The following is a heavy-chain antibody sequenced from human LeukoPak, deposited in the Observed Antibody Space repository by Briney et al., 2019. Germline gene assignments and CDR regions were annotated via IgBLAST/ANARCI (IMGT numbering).Heavy chain of an antibody. Sequence: SETLSLTCTVSGASVSNYYWSWIRQPPGKGLEWIGYFSYNGDTNYNPSLKSRVIISIDTSSNQFSLRLNSMTAADTAVYYCARVLRAASWRSYDYWGQGSLVTVSS. V-gene: IGHV4-59*02. CDR2: FSYNGDT. J-gene: IGHJ4*02. CDR1: GASVSNYY. D-gene: IGHD5-18*01. CDR3: ARVLRAASWRSYDY.